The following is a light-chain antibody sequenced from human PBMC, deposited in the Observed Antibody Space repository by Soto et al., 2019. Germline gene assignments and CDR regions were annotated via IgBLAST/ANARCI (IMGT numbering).Light chain of an antibody. Sequence: QPVLPQPPSVSGAPGQRVTLSCTGTASSIAARYDVHWYQQIPGKAPKLLIYGNNNRPSGVPDRFSASKSGISASLAITGLQADDEAEYYCQSYDNSLNEWVFGGGTKLTVL. CDR2: GNN. CDR3: QSYDNSLNEWV. V-gene: IGLV1-40*01. J-gene: IGLJ3*02. CDR1: ASSIAARYD.